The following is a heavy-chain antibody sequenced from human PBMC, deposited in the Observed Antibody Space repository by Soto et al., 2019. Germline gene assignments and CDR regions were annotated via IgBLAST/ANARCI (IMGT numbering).Heavy chain of an antibody. D-gene: IGHD3-10*01. Sequence: QVQLQQWGAGLLKPSETLSLTCGVYGGSFSGYDWSWIRQPPGKGLEWIGEINHSGSTNYNPSLKSRVTISGDTSKNQFSLKLRSVTAADTAVYYCARGLRFGDLLSWGQGTLVIVSS. J-gene: IGHJ5*02. CDR2: INHSGST. CDR1: GGSFSGYD. V-gene: IGHV4-34*01. CDR3: ARGLRFGDLLS.